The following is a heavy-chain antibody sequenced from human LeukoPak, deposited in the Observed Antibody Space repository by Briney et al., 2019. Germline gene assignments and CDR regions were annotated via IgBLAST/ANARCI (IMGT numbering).Heavy chain of an antibody. CDR2: IYYSGST. CDR1: GGSISNYY. CDR3: ARQATVVTPIDY. J-gene: IGHJ4*02. D-gene: IGHD4-23*01. V-gene: IGHV4-59*08. Sequence: SETLSLTCTVSGGSISNYYWSWIRQPPGKGLEWIGDIYYSGSTNYNPSLRSRVTISVDTSKIQFSLKLSSVTAADTAVYYCARQATVVTPIDYWGQGNLVIVSS.